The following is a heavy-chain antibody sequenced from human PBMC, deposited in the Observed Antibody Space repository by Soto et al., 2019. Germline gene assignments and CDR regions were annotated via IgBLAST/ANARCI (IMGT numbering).Heavy chain of an antibody. Sequence: GASVKVSCKASGGTFSSYAISWVRQAPGQGLEWMGGIIPIFGTANYAQKFQGRVTITADESTSTAYMELSSLRSEDTAVYYCASRPSLEYENWFDPWGQGTLVTVSS. CDR1: GGTFSSYA. CDR2: IIPIFGTA. D-gene: IGHD3-3*01. V-gene: IGHV1-69*13. J-gene: IGHJ5*02. CDR3: ASRPSLEYENWFDP.